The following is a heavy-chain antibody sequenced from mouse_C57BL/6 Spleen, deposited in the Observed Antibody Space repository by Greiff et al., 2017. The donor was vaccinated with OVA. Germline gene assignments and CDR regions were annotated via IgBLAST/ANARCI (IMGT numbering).Heavy chain of an antibody. D-gene: IGHD2-1*01. Sequence: QVQLQQPGAELVKPGASVKMSCKASGYTFTSYWITWVKQRPGQGLEWIGDIYPGGGSTNYNEKFKSKAPLTVDTSSSTAYMQLSSLTSEDSAVYYCSRGRIYYGNYAYYAMDYWGQGTSVTVSS. CDR3: SRGRIYYGNYAYYAMDY. CDR1: GYTFTSYW. CDR2: IYPGGGST. J-gene: IGHJ4*01. V-gene: IGHV1-55*01.